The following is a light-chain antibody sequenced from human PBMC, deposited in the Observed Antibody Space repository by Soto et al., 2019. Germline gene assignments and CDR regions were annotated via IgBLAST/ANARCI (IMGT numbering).Light chain of an antibody. CDR3: AAWDDSLSGAV. CDR2: RNN. CDR1: SSNIGSNY. J-gene: IGLJ7*01. V-gene: IGLV1-47*01. Sequence: QSVLTQPPSASGTPGQGVTISCSGSSSNIGSNYVYWYQQLPGTAPKLLIYRNNQRPSGVPDRFSGSKSGTSASLAISGLRSEYEADYYCAAWDDSLSGAVFGGGTQLTVL.